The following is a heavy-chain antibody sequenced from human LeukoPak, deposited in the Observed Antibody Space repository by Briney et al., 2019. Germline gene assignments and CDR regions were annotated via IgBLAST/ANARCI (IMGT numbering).Heavy chain of an antibody. J-gene: IGHJ4*02. CDR2: IDPSDSYT. V-gene: IGHV5-10-1*01. CDR1: GYSFTSYW. Sequence: GESLKISCQGSGYSFTSYWISWVRQMPGKGLEWMGRIDPSDSYTYYSPSFQGHVTISADKSISTAYLQWSSLKASDTAMYYCARWLVGATSYYFDYWGQGTLVTVSS. CDR3: ARWLVGATSYYFDY. D-gene: IGHD1-26*01.